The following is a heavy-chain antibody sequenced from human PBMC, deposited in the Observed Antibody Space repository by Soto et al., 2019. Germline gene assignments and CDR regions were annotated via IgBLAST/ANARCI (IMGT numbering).Heavy chain of an antibody. D-gene: IGHD3-10*01. CDR1: GYTFTGYY. Sequence: ASVKVSCKASGYTFTGYYMHWVRQAPGQGLEWMGWINPNSGGTNYAQKFQGWVTMTRDTSISTAYMELSRLRSDDTAVYYCARVGVLWFGEPGGYGMDVWGQGTTVTVSS. CDR3: ARVGVLWFGEPGGYGMDV. V-gene: IGHV1-2*04. CDR2: INPNSGGT. J-gene: IGHJ6*02.